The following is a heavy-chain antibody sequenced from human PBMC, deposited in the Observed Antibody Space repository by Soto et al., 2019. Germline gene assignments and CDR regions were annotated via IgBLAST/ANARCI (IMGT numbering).Heavy chain of an antibody. CDR3: AKAVIVVVTPYYFDF. Sequence: PGGSLRLSCAASGFTLSSYAMSWVRQAPGKGLEWVSAIGGSGGSTYYADSVKGRFTISRDNSKNTLYLQMNSLRAEDTAVYYFAKAVIVVVTPYYFDFLSLRTLVPVSS. V-gene: IGHV3-23*01. CDR1: GFTLSSYA. D-gene: IGHD3-22*01. J-gene: IGHJ4*02. CDR2: IGGSGGST.